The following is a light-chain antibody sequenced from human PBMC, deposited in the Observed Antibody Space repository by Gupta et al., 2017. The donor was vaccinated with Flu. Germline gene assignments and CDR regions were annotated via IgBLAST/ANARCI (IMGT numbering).Light chain of an antibody. J-gene: IGLJ3*02. V-gene: IGLV4-69*01. CDR3: QTWGTGTWV. CDR1: SGHSRDA. Sequence: VKITCTLSSGHSRDANAWHQQQPEEGPPYVMKLNSDGSHTKGDEIPDRFSGSSSGAERYLTISSLQAEDEADYYCQTWGTGTWVFGGGTKLTVL. CDR2: LNSDGSH.